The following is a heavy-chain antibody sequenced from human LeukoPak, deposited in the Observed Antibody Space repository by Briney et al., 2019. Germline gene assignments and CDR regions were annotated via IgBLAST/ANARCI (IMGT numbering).Heavy chain of an antibody. Sequence: ASVKVSCKASGGTFCSYAISWVRQAPGQGLEWMGGIIPIFGTANYAQKFQSRVTITADESTSTAYMELSSLRSEDTAVYYCARAGSSWPDRFDYWGQGTLVTVSS. CDR1: GGTFCSYA. CDR2: IIPIFGTA. D-gene: IGHD6-13*01. CDR3: ARAGSSWPDRFDY. V-gene: IGHV1-69*01. J-gene: IGHJ4*02.